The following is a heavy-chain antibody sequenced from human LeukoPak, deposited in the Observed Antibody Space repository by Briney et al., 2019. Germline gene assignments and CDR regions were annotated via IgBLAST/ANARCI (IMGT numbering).Heavy chain of an antibody. CDR1: GYTFTGYY. Sequence: ASVKVSCKASGYTFTGYYMHWVRRAPGQGLEWMGWINPNSGGTNYAQKFRGRVSMTSDTSISTAYMELSGLRSDDTAVYYCARGSSIWYLDAFDIWGQGTMVTVSS. CDR3: ARGSSIWYLDAFDI. D-gene: IGHD6-13*01. CDR2: INPNSGGT. V-gene: IGHV1-2*02. J-gene: IGHJ3*02.